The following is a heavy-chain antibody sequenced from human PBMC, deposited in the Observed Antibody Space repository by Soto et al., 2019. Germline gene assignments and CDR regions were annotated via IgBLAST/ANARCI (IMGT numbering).Heavy chain of an antibody. CDR3: ARGGDIVVVVAAMGY. CDR2: ISYDGSNK. V-gene: IGHV3-30-3*01. J-gene: IGHJ4*02. CDR1: GFTFSSYA. D-gene: IGHD2-15*01. Sequence: LRLSCAASGFTFSSYAMHWVRQAPGKGLEWVAVISYDGSNKYYADSVKGRFTISRDNSKNTLYLQMNSLRAEDTAVYYCARGGDIVVVVAAMGYWGQGTLVTVSS.